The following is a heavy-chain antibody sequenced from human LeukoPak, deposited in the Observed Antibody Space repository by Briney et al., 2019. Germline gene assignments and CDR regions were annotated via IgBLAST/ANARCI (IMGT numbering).Heavy chain of an antibody. V-gene: IGHV4-39*01. Sequence: SETLSLTCTVSGGSISSSYYDWRWIRQPPGKGLEWIGTIYYSGSTYYSPSLKSRVTISVDTSKNQFSLKLSSVTAADTAVYYCARNSKPRVSPYYFDYWGQGTLVTVSS. J-gene: IGHJ4*02. CDR3: ARNSKPRVSPYYFDY. D-gene: IGHD6-13*01. CDR2: IYYSGST. CDR1: GGSISSSYYD.